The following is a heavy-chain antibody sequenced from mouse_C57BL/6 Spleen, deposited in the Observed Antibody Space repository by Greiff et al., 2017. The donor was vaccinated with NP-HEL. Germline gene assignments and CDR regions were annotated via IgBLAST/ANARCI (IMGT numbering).Heavy chain of an antibody. V-gene: IGHV5-9-1*02. CDR1: GFTFSSYA. J-gene: IGHJ3*01. CDR3: TREIHYYGSRAWFAY. Sequence: EVKLMESGEGLVKPGGSLKLSCAASGFTFSSYAMSWVRQTPEKRLEWVAYISSGGDYIYYADTVKGRFTISRDNARNTLYLQMSSLKSEDTAMYYCTREIHYYGSRAWFAYWGQGTLVTVSA. CDR2: ISSGGDYI. D-gene: IGHD1-1*01.